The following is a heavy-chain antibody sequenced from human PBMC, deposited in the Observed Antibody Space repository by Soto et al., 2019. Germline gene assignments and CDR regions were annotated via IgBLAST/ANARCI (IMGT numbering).Heavy chain of an antibody. D-gene: IGHD6-13*01. Sequence: PGGSLRLSCAASGFTFSSYAMSWVRQAPGKGLEWVSAISGSGGSTYYADSVKGRFTISRDNSKNTLYPQMNSLRSEDTAVYYCARGMDSSSWYWFDPWGQGTLVTVSS. CDR1: GFTFSSYA. V-gene: IGHV3-23*01. CDR2: ISGSGGST. J-gene: IGHJ5*02. CDR3: ARGMDSSSWYWFDP.